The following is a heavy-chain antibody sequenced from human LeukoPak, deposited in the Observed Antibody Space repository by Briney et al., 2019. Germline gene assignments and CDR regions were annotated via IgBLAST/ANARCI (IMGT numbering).Heavy chain of an antibody. CDR2: INPNSGDT. D-gene: IGHD4-17*01. CDR1: GYTFTGYY. V-gene: IGHV1-2*02. CDR3: ANNWAGDSGY. J-gene: IGHJ4*02. Sequence: ASVKVSCKASGYTFTGYYIHWVRQAPAQGLEWMGWINPNSGDTKYAQKFQGRVTMTRDTSISTAYMELSRLRSDDTAIYYCANNWAGDSGYWGQGTLVTVSS.